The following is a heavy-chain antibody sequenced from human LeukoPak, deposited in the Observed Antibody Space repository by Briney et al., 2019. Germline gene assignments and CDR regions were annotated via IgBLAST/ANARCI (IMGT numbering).Heavy chain of an antibody. D-gene: IGHD6-19*01. Sequence: GGSLRLSCATSGFTFAGNAMSWVRQAPGKGLEWVSGVSAGDGSSHYADSVKGRFTISVDNSKNTLYLQMNSLRAEDTAVYYCARDFRGALAGTRSYYFDSWGQGTLVTVSS. J-gene: IGHJ4*02. CDR2: VSAGDGSS. V-gene: IGHV3-23*01. CDR3: ARDFRGALAGTRSYYFDS. CDR1: GFTFAGNA.